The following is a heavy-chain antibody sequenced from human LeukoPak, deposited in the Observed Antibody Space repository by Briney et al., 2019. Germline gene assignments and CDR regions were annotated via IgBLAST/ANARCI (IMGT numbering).Heavy chain of an antibody. CDR3: AIASGYNPGYYYYGMDV. V-gene: IGHV4-34*01. CDR2: INHSGST. J-gene: IGHJ6*04. Sequence: SETLSLTCAVYGGSFSGYYWSWIRQPPGKGLEWIGEINHSGSTNYNPSLKSRVTISVDTSKNQYSLKLSSVTAADTAVYYCAIASGYNPGYYYYGMDVWGKGTTATVSS. D-gene: IGHD1-14*01. CDR1: GGSFSGYY.